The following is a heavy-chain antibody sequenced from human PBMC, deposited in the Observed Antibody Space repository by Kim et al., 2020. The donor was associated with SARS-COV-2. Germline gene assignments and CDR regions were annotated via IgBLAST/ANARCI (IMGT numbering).Heavy chain of an antibody. Sequence: GGSLRLSCAASGFTFSSYGMHWVRQAPGKGLEWVAVISYDGSNKYYADSVKGRFTISRDNSKNTLYLQMNSLRAEDTAVYYCAKDAGTVVTGLRFYFQHWGQGTLVTVSS. CDR2: ISYDGSNK. D-gene: IGHD5-12*01. CDR1: GFTFSSYG. J-gene: IGHJ1*01. CDR3: AKDAGTVVTGLRFYFQH. V-gene: IGHV3-30*18.